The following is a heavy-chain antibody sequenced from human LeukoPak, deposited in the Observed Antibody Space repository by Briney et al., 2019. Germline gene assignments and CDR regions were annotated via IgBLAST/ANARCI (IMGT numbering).Heavy chain of an antibody. CDR2: MNPNSGNT. CDR1: GYTFTSYA. Sequence: ASVKVSCKASGYTFTSYAMHWVRQAPGQRLEWMGWMNPNSGNTGYAQKFQGRVTITRNTSISTAYMELSSLRSEDTAVYYCARGLPRRDYYMDVWGKGTTVTVSS. J-gene: IGHJ6*03. CDR3: ARGLPRRDYYMDV. V-gene: IGHV1-8*03.